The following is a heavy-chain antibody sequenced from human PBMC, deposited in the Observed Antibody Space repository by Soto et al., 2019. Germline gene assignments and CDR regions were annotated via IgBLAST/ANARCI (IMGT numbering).Heavy chain of an antibody. Sequence: SDTLSLTCAVSGRSFSGYIWTWIRQTPGKGLQWIGQINHSGSSIYNPSLKNRVTISTMSNNKFSLELSSVTAADTAVYYCTRGLFSGSSYSGSWYYFDSWGQGTMVT. J-gene: IGHJ4*02. V-gene: IGHV4-34*01. CDR3: TRGLFSGSSYSGSWYYFDS. CDR2: INHSGSS. CDR1: GRSFSGYI. D-gene: IGHD1-26*01.